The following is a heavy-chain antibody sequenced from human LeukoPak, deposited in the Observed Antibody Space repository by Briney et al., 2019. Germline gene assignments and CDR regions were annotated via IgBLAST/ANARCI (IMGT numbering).Heavy chain of an antibody. J-gene: IGHJ4*02. CDR3: ARSQGQRKLEITMIY. CDR2: IYPGDSDT. CDR1: GYSFTSYW. D-gene: IGHD3-22*01. Sequence: GESLKISCKGSGYSFTSYWIGWVRQMPGKGLEWMGIIYPGDSDTRYSPSFQGQVTISADKSISTAYLQWSSLKASDTAMYYCARSQGQRKLEITMIYWGQGTLVTVSS. V-gene: IGHV5-51*01.